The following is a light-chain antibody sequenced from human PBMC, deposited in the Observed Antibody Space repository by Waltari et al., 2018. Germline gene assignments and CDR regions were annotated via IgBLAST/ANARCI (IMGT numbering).Light chain of an antibody. Sequence: QSALTQPPSASGSPGQSVTISCTGTSSDVGGYNYVSWDQQHPGKAPKLMIYEVSKRPSGVPDRFSGSKSGNTAALTVSGLQAEEEADYYCSSYAGSNNLVVFGGGTKLTVL. V-gene: IGLV2-8*01. J-gene: IGLJ2*01. CDR3: SSYAGSNNLVV. CDR2: EVS. CDR1: SSDVGGYNY.